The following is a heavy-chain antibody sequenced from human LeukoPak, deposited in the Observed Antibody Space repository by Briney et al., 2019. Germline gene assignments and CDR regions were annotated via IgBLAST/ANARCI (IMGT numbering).Heavy chain of an antibody. CDR3: ARPSTKYSSSSGYFQH. Sequence: SETLSLTCTVSGVSIRSSSYFWAWIRQPPGKGLEWIGSIYYTGNTHNNPSLKSRVTLSVDTSKNQFSLKLSSVTAADTAVYFCARPSTKYSSSSGYFQHWGQGTLVTVSS. CDR2: IYYTGNT. D-gene: IGHD6-6*01. CDR1: GVSIRSSSYF. V-gene: IGHV4-39*01. J-gene: IGHJ1*01.